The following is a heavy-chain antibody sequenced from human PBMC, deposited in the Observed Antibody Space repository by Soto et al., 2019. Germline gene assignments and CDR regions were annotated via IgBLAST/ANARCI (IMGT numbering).Heavy chain of an antibody. V-gene: IGHV3-15*07. D-gene: IGHD3-9*01. J-gene: IGHJ6*02. CDR2: IKSKTDGGTT. CDR1: GFTFSNAW. Sequence: EVQLVESGGGLVKPGGSLRLSCAASGFTFSNAWMNWVRQAPGKGLEWVGRIKSKTDGGTTDYAAPVKGRFTISRDDSKNTLYLQMNSLKTEDTAVYYCTTTYDILTGYYQRYGMDVWGQGTTVTVSS. CDR3: TTTYDILTGYYQRYGMDV.